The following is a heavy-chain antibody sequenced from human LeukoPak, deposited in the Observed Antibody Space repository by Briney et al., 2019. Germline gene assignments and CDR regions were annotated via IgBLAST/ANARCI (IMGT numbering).Heavy chain of an antibody. J-gene: IGHJ4*02. D-gene: IGHD5-24*01. CDR3: ARLSVEMDPISSYYFDY. Sequence: ASVKVSCKASGYTFTSYYMHWVRQAPGRGLEWMGIINPSGGSTSYAQKFQGRVTMTRDTSTSTVYMELSSLRSEDTAVYYCARLSVEMDPISSYYFDYWGQGTLVTVSS. CDR1: GYTFTSYY. V-gene: IGHV1-46*01. CDR2: INPSGGST.